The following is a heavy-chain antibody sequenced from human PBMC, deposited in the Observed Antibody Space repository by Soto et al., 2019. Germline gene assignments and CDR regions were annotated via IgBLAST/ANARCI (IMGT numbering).Heavy chain of an antibody. CDR3: ARHPSDFWFDP. J-gene: IGHJ5*02. Sequence: SETLSLTCTVAGCSIRSSSYFWGWIRQPPGKGLEWIGSIYYSGSTYYNPSLKSRVTVSVDTSKNQFSLKLSSVTAADTAVYYCARHPSDFWFDPWGQGTLVTVSS. CDR2: IYYSGST. D-gene: IGHD2-21*02. V-gene: IGHV4-39*01. CDR1: GCSIRSSSYF.